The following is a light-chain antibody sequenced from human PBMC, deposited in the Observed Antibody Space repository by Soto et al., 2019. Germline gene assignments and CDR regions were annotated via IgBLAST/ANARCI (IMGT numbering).Light chain of an antibody. J-gene: IGKJ1*01. V-gene: IGKV1-5*03. CDR2: KAS. Sequence: DIQMTQSPSTLSASVGDRVTIACRASQSISNWLAWYQQRPGKAPKLLIYKASNLESGVPSRFSGSGSGTEFTLIISSLQPDDFATYYCQQYNSDSRTFGQGTKVDIK. CDR1: QSISNW. CDR3: QQYNSDSRT.